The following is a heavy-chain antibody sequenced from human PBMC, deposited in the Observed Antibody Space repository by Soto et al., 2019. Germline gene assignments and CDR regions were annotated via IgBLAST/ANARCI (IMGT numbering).Heavy chain of an antibody. J-gene: IGHJ6*02. Sequence: PGGSLRLSCAASGFTFSSYSMNWVRQAPGEGLEWVSYISSSSSTIYYADSVKGRFTISRDNAKNSLYLQMNSLRDEDTAVYYCARDRKGSRHSNYEGVYYYYGMDVWGQGTTVTVSS. D-gene: IGHD4-4*01. CDR3: ARDRKGSRHSNYEGVYYYYGMDV. CDR2: ISSSSSTI. CDR1: GFTFSSYS. V-gene: IGHV3-48*02.